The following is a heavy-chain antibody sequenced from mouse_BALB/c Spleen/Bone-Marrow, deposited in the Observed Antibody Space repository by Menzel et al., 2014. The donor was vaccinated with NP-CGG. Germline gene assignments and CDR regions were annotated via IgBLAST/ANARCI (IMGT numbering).Heavy chain of an antibody. V-gene: IGHV1-7*01. Sequence: QVQLKDSGAELAKPGASVKMSCKASGYSFTNYWMHWVKQRPGQGLEWIGYISPSTGYSEYNQKFKDKATSTADKSSNIAYMQLSSLTSEDSAVYYCARYGNYPLFAYWGQGTLVTVSA. CDR1: GYSFTNYW. CDR3: ARYGNYPLFAY. J-gene: IGHJ3*01. D-gene: IGHD2-1*01. CDR2: ISPSTGYS.